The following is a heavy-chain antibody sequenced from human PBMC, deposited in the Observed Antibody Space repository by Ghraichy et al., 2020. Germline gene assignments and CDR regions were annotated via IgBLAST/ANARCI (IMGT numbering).Heavy chain of an antibody. CDR3: ARHGSYYYGSGSSPYGMDV. CDR2: IYYSGST. D-gene: IGHD3-10*01. V-gene: IGHV4-59*08. CDR1: GGSISSYY. Sequence: SETLSLTCTVSGGSISSYYWSWIRQPPGKGLEWIGYIYYSGSTNYNPSLKSRVTISVDTSKNQFSLKLSSVTAADTAVYYCARHGSYYYGSGSSPYGMDVWGQGTTVTVSS. J-gene: IGHJ6*02.